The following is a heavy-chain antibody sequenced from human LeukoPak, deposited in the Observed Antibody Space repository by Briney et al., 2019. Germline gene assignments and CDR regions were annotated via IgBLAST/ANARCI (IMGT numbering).Heavy chain of an antibody. Sequence: GGSLRLSCAASGFIFGSYGMSWVRQAPGKGLEWVAFIRDEGSNKYYADSVKGRFTISRDNSKNTLYLQMNSLRAEDTAVYYCASPAPYDSSYEYYFDYWGQGTLVTVSS. CDR1: GFIFGSYG. V-gene: IGHV3-30*02. CDR2: IRDEGSNK. J-gene: IGHJ4*02. D-gene: IGHD3-22*01. CDR3: ASPAPYDSSYEYYFDY.